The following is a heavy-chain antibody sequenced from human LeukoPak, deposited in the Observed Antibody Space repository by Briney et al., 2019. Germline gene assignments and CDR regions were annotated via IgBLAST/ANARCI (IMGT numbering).Heavy chain of an antibody. CDR3: ARRPESIAAAGDWYFDL. D-gene: IGHD6-13*01. V-gene: IGHV5-51*01. CDR1: GYSFTSYW. CDR2: IYPGDSDT. J-gene: IGHJ2*01. Sequence: GASLKISCKGSGYSFTSYWIGWVRQMPGKGLEWMGIIYPGDSDTRYSPSFQGQVTISADKSISTAYLQWSSLKASDTAMYYCARRPESIAAAGDWYFDLWGRGTLVTVSS.